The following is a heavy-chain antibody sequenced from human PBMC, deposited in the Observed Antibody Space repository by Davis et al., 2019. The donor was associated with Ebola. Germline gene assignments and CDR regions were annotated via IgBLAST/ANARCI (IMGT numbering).Heavy chain of an antibody. CDR1: GFTFSSYA. CDR3: ATGYNWNPD. Sequence: GESLKISCAASGFTFSSYAMHWVRQAPGKGLEWVSYISSSSSTIYYADSVKGRFTISRDNAKNSLYLQMNSLRDEDTAVYYCATGYNWNPDWGQGTLVTVSS. V-gene: IGHV3-48*02. J-gene: IGHJ4*02. CDR2: ISSSSSTI. D-gene: IGHD1-1*01.